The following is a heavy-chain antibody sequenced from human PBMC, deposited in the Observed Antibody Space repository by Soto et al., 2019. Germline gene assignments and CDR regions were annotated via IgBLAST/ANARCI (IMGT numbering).Heavy chain of an antibody. CDR3: ARFRVVGARYYYYGMVV. CDR2: IYPGDSDT. V-gene: IGHV5-51*01. CDR1: GYSFTSYW. Sequence: PGESLKISCKGSGYSFTSYWIGWVRQMPGKGLEWMGIIYPGDSDTRYSPSFQGQVTISADKSISTAYLQWSSLKASDTAMYYCARFRVVGARYYYYGMVVWGQGTTVTVSS. D-gene: IGHD1-26*01. J-gene: IGHJ6*02.